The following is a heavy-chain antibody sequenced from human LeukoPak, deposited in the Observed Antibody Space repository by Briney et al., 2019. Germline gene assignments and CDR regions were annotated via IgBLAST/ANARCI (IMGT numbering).Heavy chain of an antibody. Sequence: GGSLRLSFATSGFTFSNYWMSWVRQAPGKGLEWVANIKQDGSEKYYVDSVKGRFTISRENAKNSLYLQMNSLRVDDMAVYYCAREGQITTGYYYYMDLWGKGSTVTVSS. CDR2: IKQDGSEK. J-gene: IGHJ6*03. CDR1: GFTFSNYW. V-gene: IGHV3-7*01. D-gene: IGHD3-16*01. CDR3: AREGQITTGYYYYMDL.